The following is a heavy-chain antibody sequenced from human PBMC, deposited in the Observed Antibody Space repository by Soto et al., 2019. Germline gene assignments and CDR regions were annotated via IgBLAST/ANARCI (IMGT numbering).Heavy chain of an antibody. CDR2: ISYDGSYK. V-gene: IGHV3-30*03. CDR3: ARNLEYCTRGSCYLDY. CDR1: GFTFSIYG. J-gene: IGHJ4*03. D-gene: IGHD2-8*01. Sequence: SLRLSCAASGFTFSIYGMHWVRQGPGKGLEWVALISYDGSYKYSADSVNGRFTISRDNSRSTLYLEMNSLRAEDTAVYYCARNLEYCTRGSCYLDYWGQGTRVTVSS.